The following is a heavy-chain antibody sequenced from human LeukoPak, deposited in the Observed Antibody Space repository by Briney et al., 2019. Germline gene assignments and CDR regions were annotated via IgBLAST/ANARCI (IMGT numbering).Heavy chain of an antibody. V-gene: IGHV3-74*01. D-gene: IGHD3-22*01. CDR3: VRSSGYAFDY. Sequence: GSLRLSCVTSGFTLSSYWMHWIRQAPGGGLVWVSRINSDGSSTNYADSVKGRFTISRDNAKNTLYLQMNSLRAEDTAVYYCVRSSGYAFDYWGQGTLVTVSS. CDR1: GFTLSSYW. J-gene: IGHJ4*02. CDR2: INSDGSST.